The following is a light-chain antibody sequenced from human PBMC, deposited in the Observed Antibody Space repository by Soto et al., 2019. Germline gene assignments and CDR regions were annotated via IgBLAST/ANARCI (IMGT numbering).Light chain of an antibody. CDR3: QQYNSYPWT. Sequence: DIPMTQSPSTLSASVGDRVTITCRASQRISSWLAWYQQKAGKAPKLLIYKASSLESGVPSRFSGSGSGTEFTLTISSLQADDFATYYCQQYNSYPWTFGPGTKVEIK. CDR1: QRISSW. CDR2: KAS. V-gene: IGKV1-5*03. J-gene: IGKJ1*01.